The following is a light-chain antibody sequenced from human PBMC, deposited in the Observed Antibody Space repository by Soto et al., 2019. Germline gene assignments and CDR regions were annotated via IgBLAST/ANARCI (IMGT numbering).Light chain of an antibody. J-gene: IGKJ2*01. CDR2: GAS. CDR1: QTVSGS. CDR3: HQYNSWPPGT. V-gene: IGKV3-15*01. Sequence: NVLTQSPGTLSLSPGERATLSCRASQTVSGSYVAWYQQKPGQTPRLLIYGASSRATGIPARFSGSGSGTEFTLTISSLQSEDFALYYCHQYNSWPPGTFGQGTKVDIK.